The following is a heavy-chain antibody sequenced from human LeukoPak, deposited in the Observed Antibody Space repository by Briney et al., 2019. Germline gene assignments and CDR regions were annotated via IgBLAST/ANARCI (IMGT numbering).Heavy chain of an antibody. CDR2: IYYSGST. V-gene: IGHV4-39*07. CDR1: GGSISSSSYY. Sequence: SETLSLTCTVSGGSISSSSYYWGWIRQPPGKGLEWIGSIYYSGSTYYNPSLKSRVTISVDTSKNQFSLKLSSVTAADTAVYYCARYSSSWYYFDYWGQGTLVTVSS. J-gene: IGHJ4*02. D-gene: IGHD6-13*01. CDR3: ARYSSSWYYFDY.